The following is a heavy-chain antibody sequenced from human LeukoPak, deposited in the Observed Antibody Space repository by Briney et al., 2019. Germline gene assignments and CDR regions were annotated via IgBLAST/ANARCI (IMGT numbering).Heavy chain of an antibody. J-gene: IGHJ6*03. Sequence: GGSLRLSCAASGFTFISYWVSWVRQAPGKGLKWVANIKQDGSEKYYVDSVKGRFTISRDNAKNSLYLQMNSLRAEDTAVYYCAREPDTSGVDTYYMDVWGKGTTVTVSS. V-gene: IGHV3-7*01. D-gene: IGHD5-18*01. CDR2: IKQDGSEK. CDR1: GFTFISYW. CDR3: AREPDTSGVDTYYMDV.